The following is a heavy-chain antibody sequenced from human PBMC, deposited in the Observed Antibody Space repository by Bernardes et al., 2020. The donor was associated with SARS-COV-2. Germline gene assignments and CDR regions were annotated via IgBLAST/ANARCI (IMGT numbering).Heavy chain of an antibody. D-gene: IGHD2-8*02. CDR3: ARDGLYCTGGVCLDY. CDR1: GFTVSSNY. J-gene: IGHJ4*02. V-gene: IGHV3-66*01. Sequence: GGSLRLSCAASGFTVSSNYMSWVRQAPGKGLEWVSVIYSGGSTYYADSVKGRFTISRDNSKNTLYLQMNSLRAEDTAVYYCARDGLYCTGGVCLDYWGQGTLVTVSS. CDR2: IYSGGST.